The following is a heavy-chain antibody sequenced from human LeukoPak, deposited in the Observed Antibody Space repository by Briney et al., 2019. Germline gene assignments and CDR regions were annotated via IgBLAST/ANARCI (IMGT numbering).Heavy chain of an antibody. CDR3: ARRTVTDDWYFDL. D-gene: IGHD4-17*01. J-gene: IGHJ2*01. V-gene: IGHV5-51*01. Sequence: GESLKISCKGSGYSFTSYRIGWVRQMPGKGLEWMGIIYPGDSDTRYSPSFQGQVTISADKSISTAYLQWSSLKASDTAMYYCARRTVTDDWYFDLWGRGTLVTVSS. CDR2: IYPGDSDT. CDR1: GYSFTSYR.